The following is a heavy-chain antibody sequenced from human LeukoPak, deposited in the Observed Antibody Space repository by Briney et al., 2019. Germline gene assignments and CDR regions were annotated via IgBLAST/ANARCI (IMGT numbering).Heavy chain of an antibody. CDR1: GYNFKTHA. J-gene: IGHJ6*02. CDR2: ISGYNGDT. Sequence: ASVKVSFQTSGYNFKTHAVSWVRQVPGQGLEWMGWISGYNGDTAFAQKFQGRVRMTKDTSTTTAYMELRSLTPDDTAVYYCARFWVFGADTSPPYHQGMDLWGRGTTVTVSS. V-gene: IGHV1-18*01. D-gene: IGHD3-3*01. CDR3: ARFWVFGADTSPPYHQGMDL.